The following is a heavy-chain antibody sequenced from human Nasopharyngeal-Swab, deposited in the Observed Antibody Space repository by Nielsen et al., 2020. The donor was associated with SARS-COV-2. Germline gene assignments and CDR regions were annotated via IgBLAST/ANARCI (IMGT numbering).Heavy chain of an antibody. J-gene: IGHJ6*03. CDR3: ARVQYDYVWGSYRYYYYMDV. D-gene: IGHD3-16*02. CDR2: IIPIIDIA. V-gene: IGHV1-69*04. CDR1: GGSFSSYA. Sequence: SVKVSCKASGGSFSSYAISWVRQAPGQGLEWMGRIIPIIDIANYAQKFQGRVTITADKSTSTAYMEVRSLRSEDTAVYYCARVQYDYVWGSYRYYYYMDVWGKGTTVTVSS.